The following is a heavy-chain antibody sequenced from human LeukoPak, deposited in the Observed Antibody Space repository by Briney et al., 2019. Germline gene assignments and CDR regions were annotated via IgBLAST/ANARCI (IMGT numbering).Heavy chain of an antibody. CDR3: ARDRRYGSGSYYMRY. Sequence: GGSLRPSRAASGLTFSSYSTNWVRQAPGKGLEWVSYISSSSSTIYYADSVKGRFTISRDNAKNSLYLQMNSLRAEDTAVYYCARDRRYGSGSYYMRYWGQGTLVTVSS. J-gene: IGHJ4*02. CDR2: ISSSSSTI. CDR1: GLTFSSYS. V-gene: IGHV3-48*01. D-gene: IGHD3-10*01.